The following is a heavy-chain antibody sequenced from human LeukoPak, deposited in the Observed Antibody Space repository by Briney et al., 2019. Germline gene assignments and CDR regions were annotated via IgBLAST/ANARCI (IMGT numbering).Heavy chain of an antibody. CDR2: INAGNGNT. J-gene: IGHJ6*03. D-gene: IGHD2/OR15-2a*01. Sequence: ASVKVSCKASGYTFTSYAMHWVRQAPGQRLEWMGWINAGNGNTKYSQKFQGRVTITRDTSASTAYMELRSLRSDDTAVYYCARGTFYYYYMDVWGKGTTVTVSS. CDR3: ARGTFYYYYMDV. V-gene: IGHV1-3*01. CDR1: GYTFTSYA.